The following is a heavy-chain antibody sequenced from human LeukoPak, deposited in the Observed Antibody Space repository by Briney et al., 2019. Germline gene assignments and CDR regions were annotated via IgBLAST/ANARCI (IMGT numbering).Heavy chain of an antibody. V-gene: IGHV4-34*01. CDR3: ARGLPTVKNYYYYYYYMDV. CDR2: INHSGST. Sequence: PSETLSFTCAVYGGSFSGYYWSWIRQPPGRGLEWIGEINHSGSTNYNPSLKSRVTISVDTSKNQFSLKLSSVTAADTAVYYCARGLPTVKNYYYYYYYMDVWGKGTTVTVSS. D-gene: IGHD4-17*01. J-gene: IGHJ6*03. CDR1: GGSFSGYY.